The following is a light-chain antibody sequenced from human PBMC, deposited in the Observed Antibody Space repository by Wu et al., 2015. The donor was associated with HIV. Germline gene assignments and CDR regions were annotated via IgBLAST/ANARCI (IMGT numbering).Light chain of an antibody. CDR2: DAS. CDR1: QSIGNS. Sequence: EIVLTQSPATLSLSPGERATLSCRASQSIGNSLAWYQQKPGQAPRLLLYDASDKATGISVRFSGSGSGTDFALTISSLEPEDFAIYYCQHRFNWPLIFGQGTRLEIK. J-gene: IGKJ5*01. V-gene: IGKV3-11*01. CDR3: QHRFNWPLI.